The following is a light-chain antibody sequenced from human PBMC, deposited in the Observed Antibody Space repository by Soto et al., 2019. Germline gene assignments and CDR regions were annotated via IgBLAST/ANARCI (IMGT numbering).Light chain of an antibody. V-gene: IGLV1-44*01. CDR3: QSYDNSLSGWV. J-gene: IGLJ2*01. Sequence: QSALIQPPSASGTPGQRVTISCSGRNSNIGSNTVSWYHQVPGTAPKVVIYANINRPSGVPDRFSGSKSGTSASLAITGLQAEDEADYYCQSYDNSLSGWVFGGGTQLTVL. CDR2: ANI. CDR1: NSNIGSNT.